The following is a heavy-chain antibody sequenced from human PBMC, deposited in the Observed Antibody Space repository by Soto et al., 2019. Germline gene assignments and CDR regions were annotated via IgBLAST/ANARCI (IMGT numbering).Heavy chain of an antibody. V-gene: IGHV3-33*01. Sequence: PGGSLRLSCAASGFTFSSYGMHWVRQAPGKGLEWVAVIWYDGSNKYYADSVKGRFTISRDNSKNTLYLQMNSLRAEDTAVYYCARDEGYSGYDLYYYYYGMDVWGQGTTVTVSS. CDR1: GFTFSSYG. CDR2: IWYDGSNK. CDR3: ARDEGYSGYDLYYYYYGMDV. D-gene: IGHD5-12*01. J-gene: IGHJ6*02.